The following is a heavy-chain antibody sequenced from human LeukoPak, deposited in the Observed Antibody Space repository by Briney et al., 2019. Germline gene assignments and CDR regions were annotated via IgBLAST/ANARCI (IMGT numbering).Heavy chain of an antibody. V-gene: IGHV3-23*01. CDR1: EFTFSSSA. CDR2: IAPSGGSR. CDR3: AIRGISGTKYFQH. D-gene: IGHD1-20*01. J-gene: IGHJ1*01. Sequence: GGPLRLSCAVSEFTFSSSAMSWVRQVPGKGLEWVSAIAPSGGSREYADSVKGRFTISRDNSKNTLFLQMDGLRDEDTALYYCAIRGISGTKYFQHWGQGTLVTVSS.